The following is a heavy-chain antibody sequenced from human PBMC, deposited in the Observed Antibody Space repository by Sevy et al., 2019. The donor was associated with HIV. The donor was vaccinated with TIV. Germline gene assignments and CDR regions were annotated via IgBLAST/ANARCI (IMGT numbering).Heavy chain of an antibody. Sequence: GGSLRLSCAASGFTFSSYAMSWVRQAPGKGLEWVSAISGSGGSTYYADCVKGRFTISRDNSKNTLYLQMNSLRAEDTAVYYCAKAPTSSYYGMDVWGQGTTVTVSS. CDR1: GFTFSSYA. CDR2: ISGSGGST. CDR3: AKAPTSSYYGMDV. V-gene: IGHV3-23*01. J-gene: IGHJ6*02.